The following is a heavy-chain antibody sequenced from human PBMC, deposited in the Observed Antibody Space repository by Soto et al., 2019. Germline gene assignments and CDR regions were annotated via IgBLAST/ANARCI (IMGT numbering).Heavy chain of an antibody. J-gene: IGHJ4*02. V-gene: IGHV1-46*01. CDR1: GYTFTSYY. CDR2: INPSGGST. CDR3: ARGRWQLVIYYFDY. D-gene: IGHD6-13*01. Sequence: SGQVSFKGSGYTFTSYYMHWVRQAPGQGLEWMGIINPSGGSTSYAQKFQGRVTMTRDTSTSTVYMELSSLRSEDTAVYYCARGRWQLVIYYFDYWGQGTLVTVSS.